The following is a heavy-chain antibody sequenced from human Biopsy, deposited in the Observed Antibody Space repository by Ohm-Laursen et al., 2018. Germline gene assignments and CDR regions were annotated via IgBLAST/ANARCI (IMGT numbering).Heavy chain of an antibody. CDR3: VLASFDY. J-gene: IGHJ4*02. CDR2: INPGGNST. CDR1: GYTFTTYY. Sequence: ASVKASCTASGYTFTTYYIHSVRQAPGQGLEWMGIINPGGNSTAYTQNFQGRVTMTWDTSTTTVYMELSSLRSEHTAVYYCVLASFDYWGQGTLVTVPS. V-gene: IGHV1-46*01.